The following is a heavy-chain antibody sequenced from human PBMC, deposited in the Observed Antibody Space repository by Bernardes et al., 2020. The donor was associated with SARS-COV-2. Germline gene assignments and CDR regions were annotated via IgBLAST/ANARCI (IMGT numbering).Heavy chain of an antibody. CDR3: ARKSGHDYGMDV. J-gene: IGHJ6*02. CDR2: INGRGSET. Sequence: GGSLRLSFVASVFTLRSSWMHWVRQVPGKGLVWLSRINGRGSETIYADSVKGRFTISRDNAKNTLYLEMNSLRAEDTAVYYCARKSGHDYGMDVWGHGTTVTVPS. CDR1: VFTLRSSW. D-gene: IGHD3-10*01. V-gene: IGHV3-74*01.